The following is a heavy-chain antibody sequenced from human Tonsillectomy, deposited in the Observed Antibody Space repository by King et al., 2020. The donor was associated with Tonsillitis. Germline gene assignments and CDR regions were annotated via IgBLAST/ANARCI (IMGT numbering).Heavy chain of an antibody. CDR3: ARIDSSGPVGY. J-gene: IGHJ4*02. V-gene: IGHV2-5*01. CDR1: HFSLSTYAVG. D-gene: IGHD6-19*01. Sequence: TLKESGPTLVKPPQTLTLTSTFSHFSLSTYAVGVGWIRQPPGKTLEWLALIYLNYDRRYSPSLKSRLSITKDTSNNQVVLTMTNMDPVDTATYYCARIDSSGPVGYWGQGTLVTVSS. CDR2: IYLNYDR.